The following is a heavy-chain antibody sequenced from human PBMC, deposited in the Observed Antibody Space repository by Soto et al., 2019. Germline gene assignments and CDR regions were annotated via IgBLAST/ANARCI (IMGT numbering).Heavy chain of an antibody. Sequence: SLRLSCAASGFTFSSYAMSWVRQAPGKGLEWVSAISGSGGSTYYADSVKGRFTISRDNSKNTLYLQMNSLRAEDTAVYYCATPPITMIVVVTSFDYWGQGTLVTVSS. D-gene: IGHD3-22*01. J-gene: IGHJ4*02. CDR3: ATPPITMIVVVTSFDY. V-gene: IGHV3-23*01. CDR1: GFTFSSYA. CDR2: ISGSGGST.